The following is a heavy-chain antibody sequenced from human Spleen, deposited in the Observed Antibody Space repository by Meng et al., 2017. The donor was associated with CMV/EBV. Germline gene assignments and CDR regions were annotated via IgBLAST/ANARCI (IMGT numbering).Heavy chain of an antibody. Sequence: EVQLVESGGVVVQPGGSLRLSCAASGFTFSNAWMSWVRQAPGKGLEWVGRIKSKTDGGTTDYAAPVKGRFTISRDDSKNTLYLQMNSLKTEDTAVYYCTTAFVVVTAIPFDYWGQGTLVTVSS. CDR3: TTAFVVVTAIPFDY. CDR2: IKSKTDGGTT. CDR1: GFTFSNAW. J-gene: IGHJ4*02. D-gene: IGHD2-21*02. V-gene: IGHV3-15*01.